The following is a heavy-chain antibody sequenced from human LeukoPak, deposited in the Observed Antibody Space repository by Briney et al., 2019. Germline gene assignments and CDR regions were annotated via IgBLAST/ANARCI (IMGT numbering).Heavy chain of an antibody. V-gene: IGHV1-8*01. CDR2: MNPNSGNT. Sequence: ASVKVSCKASGYTFTSYDINWVRQATGQGLEWMGWMNPNSGNTGYAQKFQGRATMTRNTSISTAYMELSSLRSEDTAVYYYARGVVGTIFGVVISPRYYMDVWGKGTTVTVSS. CDR1: GYTFTSYD. CDR3: ARGVVGTIFGVVISPRYYMDV. J-gene: IGHJ6*03. D-gene: IGHD3-3*01.